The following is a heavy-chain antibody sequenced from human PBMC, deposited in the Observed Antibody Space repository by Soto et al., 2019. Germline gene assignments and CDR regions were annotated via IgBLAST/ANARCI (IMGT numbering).Heavy chain of an antibody. Sequence: EVQLLESGGGLVQPGGSLRLSCAASGFTFGSYAMTWVRQAPGKGLEWVSAITSGGSTHYADSVKGRFTISRDNSRNTLYLQMNGLRAEDTAVYFCATLRTGTTSHDYWGQGTLVTVSS. D-gene: IGHD1-1*01. CDR1: GFTFGSYA. CDR2: ITSGGST. V-gene: IGHV3-23*01. CDR3: ATLRTGTTSHDY. J-gene: IGHJ4*02.